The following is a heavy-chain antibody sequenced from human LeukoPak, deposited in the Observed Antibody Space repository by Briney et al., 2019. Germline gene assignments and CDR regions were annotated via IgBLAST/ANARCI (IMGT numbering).Heavy chain of an antibody. Sequence: SETLSLTCTVSGGSISSSTHYWGWIRQPPGKGLEWMGSIHYSGSTYYNPSLKSRVTISVDMSKNQFSLKLSSVTAADTAVYYCARSYCSSSCYAVGAFDIWGQGTVVTVSS. J-gene: IGHJ3*02. D-gene: IGHD2-2*01. CDR2: IHYSGST. V-gene: IGHV4-39*01. CDR3: ARSYCSSSCYAVGAFDI. CDR1: GGSISSSTHY.